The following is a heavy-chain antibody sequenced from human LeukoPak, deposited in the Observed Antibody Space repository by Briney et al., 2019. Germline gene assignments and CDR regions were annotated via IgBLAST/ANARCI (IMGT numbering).Heavy chain of an antibody. Sequence: PGGSLRLSCAASGFTFSSYAMNWVRQAPGKGLGWVSAISGSGSNTYYADSVKGRFTISRDNSKNTLYLQMNSLRAEDTAVYYCAKAPSYSSSSDYYGMDVWGQGTTVTVFS. CDR3: AKAPSYSSSSDYYGMDV. J-gene: IGHJ6*02. CDR1: GFTFSSYA. V-gene: IGHV3-23*01. CDR2: ISGSGSNT. D-gene: IGHD6-6*01.